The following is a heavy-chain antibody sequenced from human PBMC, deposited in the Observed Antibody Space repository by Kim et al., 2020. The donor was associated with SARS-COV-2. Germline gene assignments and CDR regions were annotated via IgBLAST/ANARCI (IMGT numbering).Heavy chain of an antibody. J-gene: IGHJ5*02. V-gene: IGHV4-38-2*02. D-gene: IGHD3-22*01. Sequence: SETLSLTCTVSGYSISSGYYWGWIRQPPGKGLEWIGSIYHSGSTYYNPSLKSRVTISVDTSKNQFSLKLSSVTAADTAVYYCARRRVRGDRQYYYDSSGYFNWFDPWGQGTLVTVSS. CDR3: ARRRVRGDRQYYYDSSGYFNWFDP. CDR2: IYHSGST. CDR1: GYSISSGYY.